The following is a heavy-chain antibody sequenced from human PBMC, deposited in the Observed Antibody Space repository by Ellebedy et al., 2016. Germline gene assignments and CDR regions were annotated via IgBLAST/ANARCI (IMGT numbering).Heavy chain of an antibody. Sequence: GESLKISCVASGFTVTNDYMTWVRQTPGKGLEWVSLIDSGGTSCYADSVKGRFTISRDSPKNTLYLQMNSLRAEDTAVYYCATRHYGGFDIWGRGTMVTVSS. CDR1: GFTVTNDY. D-gene: IGHD4-23*01. J-gene: IGHJ3*02. V-gene: IGHV3-53*01. CDR3: ATRHYGGFDI. CDR2: IDSGGTS.